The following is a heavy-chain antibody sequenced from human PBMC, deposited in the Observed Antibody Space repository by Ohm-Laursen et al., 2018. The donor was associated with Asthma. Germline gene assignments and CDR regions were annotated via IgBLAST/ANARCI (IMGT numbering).Heavy chain of an antibody. CDR1: GFTFSSYA. V-gene: IGHV3-23*01. D-gene: IGHD2-21*02. Sequence: GSLRLSCTATGFTFSSYAMSWVRQAPGKGLEWVSAISGSGGSTYYADSVKGRFTISRDNSKNTLYLQMNSLRAEDTAVYYCAKDSAYKGVTVYWGQGTLVTVSS. J-gene: IGHJ4*02. CDR2: ISGSGGST. CDR3: AKDSAYKGVTVY.